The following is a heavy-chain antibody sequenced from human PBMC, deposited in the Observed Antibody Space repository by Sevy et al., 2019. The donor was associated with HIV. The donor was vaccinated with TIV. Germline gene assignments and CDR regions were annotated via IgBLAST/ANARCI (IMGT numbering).Heavy chain of an antibody. D-gene: IGHD6-13*01. J-gene: IGHJ4*02. CDR3: ATHAGIAAAGRVFDY. CDR2: IRNKADSYTT. CDR1: GFTFSDHY. Sequence: GGSLRLSCAASGFTFSDHYMEWVRQAPGKGLEWVGRIRNKADSYTTEYAASVKGRFTISRDESKNSLYLLMNSLKTEATAVYYCATHAGIAAAGRVFDYWGQGTLVTVSS. V-gene: IGHV3-72*01.